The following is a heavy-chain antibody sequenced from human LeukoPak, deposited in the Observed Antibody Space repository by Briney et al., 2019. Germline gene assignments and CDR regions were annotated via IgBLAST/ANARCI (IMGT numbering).Heavy chain of an antibody. CDR2: IKPDGSDK. J-gene: IGHJ4*02. D-gene: IGHD2-15*01. V-gene: IGHV3-7*01. CDR3: ARGGSDY. CDR1: GFTFSSYW. Sequence: PGGSLRLSCVASGFTFSSYWMSWVRQAPGKGLEWVANIKPDGSDKFYVDSVKGRFTISRDNAKNSVYLLMNSLSAEETAVYYCARGGSDYWGQGTLVTVSS.